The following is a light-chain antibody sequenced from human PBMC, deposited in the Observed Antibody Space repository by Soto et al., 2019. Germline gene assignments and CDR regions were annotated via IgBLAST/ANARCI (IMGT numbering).Light chain of an antibody. J-gene: IGKJ1*01. CDR1: QSVSSN. Sequence: EIVMTQSPATLSVSPGERATLSCRASQSVSSNLAWYQQKPGQAPRLLIYGASTRATGIPARFSGSGSGTEFTPTISSLQSDNFALYYCQQYNNWPPWTFGQGTKVEIK. V-gene: IGKV3-15*01. CDR2: GAS. CDR3: QQYNNWPPWT.